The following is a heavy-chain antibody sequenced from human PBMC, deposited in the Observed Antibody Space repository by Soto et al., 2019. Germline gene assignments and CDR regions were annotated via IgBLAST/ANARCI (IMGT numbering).Heavy chain of an antibody. Sequence: SVKVSCKASGYTFTSYGISWVRQAPGQGLEWMGRIIPILGIANYAQKFQGRVTITADKSTSTAYMELSSLRSEDTAVYYCAGTRGYSYGRTYYCDGMDVCAQGTTVTVSS. CDR1: GYTFTSYG. J-gene: IGHJ6*02. CDR3: AGTRGYSYGRTYYCDGMDV. CDR2: IIPILGIA. D-gene: IGHD5-18*01. V-gene: IGHV1-69*04.